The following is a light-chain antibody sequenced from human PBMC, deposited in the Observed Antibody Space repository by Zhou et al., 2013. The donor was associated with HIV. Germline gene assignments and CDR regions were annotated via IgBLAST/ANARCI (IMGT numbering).Light chain of an antibody. CDR3: QQYNDYSPSWT. J-gene: IGKJ1*01. CDR2: QSS. Sequence: DIVMTQSPSTLSASVGDRVTITCRASQNINKWLAWYQQKPGKAPRLLISQSSTSQSGVPPRFSGSGSGTEFTLTISSLQPEDSATYYCQQYNDYSPSWTFGQGTTVEIQ. V-gene: IGKV1-5*03. CDR1: QNINKW.